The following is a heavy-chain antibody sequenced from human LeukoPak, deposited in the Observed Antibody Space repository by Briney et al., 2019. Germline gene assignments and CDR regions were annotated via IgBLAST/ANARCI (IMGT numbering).Heavy chain of an antibody. V-gene: IGHV1-2*02. Sequence: ASVKVSCKASGYTFTGYYMHWVRQAPGQGLEWMGWINPNSGGTNYAQKFQGRVTMTRVTSISTAYMELSRLRSDDTAVYYCARAGDIVVVPAAMCFDYWGQGTLVTVSS. CDR3: ARAGDIVVVPAAMCFDY. D-gene: IGHD2-2*01. CDR1: GYTFTGYY. CDR2: INPNSGGT. J-gene: IGHJ4*02.